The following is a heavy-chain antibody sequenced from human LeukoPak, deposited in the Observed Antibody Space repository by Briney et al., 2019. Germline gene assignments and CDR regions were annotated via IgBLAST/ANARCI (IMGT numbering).Heavy chain of an antibody. CDR2: IKEDGGEK. D-gene: IGHD2-8*01. CDR1: GFTFSRYW. J-gene: IGHJ3*02. V-gene: IGHV3-7*01. Sequence: QTRGSLRLSCAASGFTFSRYWMSWVRQAPGKGLEWVANIKEDGGEKFHVDSVKGRFTISRDNAKKSLYLQMNSLRAEDTAVYFCARVLGCTNGVCHDAFDIWGQGTVVTVSS. CDR3: ARVLGCTNGVCHDAFDI.